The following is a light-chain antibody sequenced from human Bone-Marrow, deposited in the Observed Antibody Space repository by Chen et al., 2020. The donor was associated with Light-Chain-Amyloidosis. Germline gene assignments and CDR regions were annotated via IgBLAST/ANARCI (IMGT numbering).Light chain of an antibody. CDR2: EDT. CDR1: NNDVGGHAF. V-gene: IGLV2-23*01. Sequence: QSALTQPASVSGFPGQSITISCTGTNNDVGGHAFVSWYQRHPGKAPKFLIYEDTERASGVSNRFSGSKSSNTASLTISGLQAEDEADYYCSSFAAGSTWVFGGGTSLTVL. CDR3: SSFAAGSTWV. J-gene: IGLJ3*02.